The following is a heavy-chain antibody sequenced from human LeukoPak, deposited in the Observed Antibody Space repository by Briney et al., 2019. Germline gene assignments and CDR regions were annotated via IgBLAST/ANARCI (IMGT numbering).Heavy chain of an antibody. CDR1: GYRFTSNG. CDR3: ARDKGDIVVVPALDY. V-gene: IGHV1-18*01. CDR2: ISGYNGDT. D-gene: IGHD2-2*01. Sequence: GASVKVSCKASGYRFTSNGISWVRQAPGQGLEWMGWISGYNGDTNYAQNFQGRVTMTTDTSTSTAYMELRGLTSDDTAVYYCARDKGDIVVVPALDYWGQGTLVTVSS. J-gene: IGHJ4*02.